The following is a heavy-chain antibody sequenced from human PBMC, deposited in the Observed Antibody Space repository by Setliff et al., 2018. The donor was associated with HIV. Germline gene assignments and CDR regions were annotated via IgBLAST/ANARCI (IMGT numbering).Heavy chain of an antibody. CDR2: VYSSGST. Sequence: SETLSLTCTVSGVSISSGNFYWTWIRQPAGKGLEWIGHVYSSGSTYYNPSLKSRVTISLDKSKSQFSLKLNSVTAADTAIYFCARRGVGATHRFFNYWGQGTLVTVSS. D-gene: IGHD1-26*01. J-gene: IGHJ4*02. CDR1: GVSISSGNFY. V-gene: IGHV4-61*09. CDR3: ARRGVGATHRFFNY.